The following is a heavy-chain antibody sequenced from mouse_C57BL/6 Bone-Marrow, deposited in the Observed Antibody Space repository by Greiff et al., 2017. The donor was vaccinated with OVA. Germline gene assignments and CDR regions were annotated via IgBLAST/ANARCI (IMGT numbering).Heavy chain of an antibody. D-gene: IGHD2-1*01. Sequence: EVQLQQSGEGLVKPGGSLKLSCAASGFTFSSYAMSWVRQTPEKRLEWVAYISSGGDYIYYADTVKGRFTISRDNARNTLHLQMSSLKSADTAMYYCTRLLDAMDYWGQGTSVTVSS. CDR3: TRLLDAMDY. J-gene: IGHJ4*01. V-gene: IGHV5-9-1*02. CDR2: ISSGGDYI. CDR1: GFTFSSYA.